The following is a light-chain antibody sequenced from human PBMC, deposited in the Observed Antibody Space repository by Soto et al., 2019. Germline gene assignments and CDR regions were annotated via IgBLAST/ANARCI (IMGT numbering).Light chain of an antibody. CDR2: EVS. Sequence: QSALTQPTSASGSPGQSVTISCTGTSSDVGGYNYVSWYQQHPGKAPKLMIYEVSKRPSGVPDRFSGSKSGNTASLTVSGLQAEDEADYYCSSYAGSLVVFGGGTQLTVL. CDR1: SSDVGGYNY. CDR3: SSYAGSLVV. V-gene: IGLV2-8*01. J-gene: IGLJ2*01.